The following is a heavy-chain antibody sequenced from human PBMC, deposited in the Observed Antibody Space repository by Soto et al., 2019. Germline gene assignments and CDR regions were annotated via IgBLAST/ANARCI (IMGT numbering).Heavy chain of an antibody. D-gene: IGHD3-22*01. CDR3: AKDHYYDRVYYFDY. Sequence: SETLSLTCTVSGGSISSGGYYWSWIRQHPGKGLEWIGYIYYSGSTYYNPSLKSRVTISVDTSKNQFSLKLSSVTAADTAVYYCAKDHYYDRVYYFDYWGQGTLVTVSS. J-gene: IGHJ4*02. CDR1: GGSISSGGYY. CDR2: IYYSGST. V-gene: IGHV4-31*03.